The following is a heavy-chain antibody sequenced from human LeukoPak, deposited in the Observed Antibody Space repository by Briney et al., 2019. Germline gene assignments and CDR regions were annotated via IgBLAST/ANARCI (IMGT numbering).Heavy chain of an antibody. Sequence: VASVKVSCKASGYTFSSYHMRWVRQAPGQGLEWMGIINPSGGSTSYAEKFQGRVTMTRDTSTSIVYMELSSLRSEDTAVYYCARDLGRCGDCYSGYDGAFDIWGQGTMVTVSS. CDR2: INPSGGST. V-gene: IGHV1-46*01. CDR1: GYTFSSYH. D-gene: IGHD2-21*02. CDR3: ARDLGRCGDCYSGYDGAFDI. J-gene: IGHJ3*02.